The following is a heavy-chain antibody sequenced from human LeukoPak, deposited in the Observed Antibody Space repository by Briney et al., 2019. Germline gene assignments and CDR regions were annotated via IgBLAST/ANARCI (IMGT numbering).Heavy chain of an antibody. CDR1: GYTFNGYN. D-gene: IGHD5-12*01. CDR3: ARDRGGYAASYFDY. Sequence: GASVKVSCKASGYTFNGYNLHWVRQAPGQGLEWMGWINSDSGGTNYAQKFQGRVTMTRDTSISTAYMELSRLTSDDTAVYYCARDRGGYAASYFDYWGQGTLVTVSS. J-gene: IGHJ4*02. CDR2: INSDSGGT. V-gene: IGHV1-2*02.